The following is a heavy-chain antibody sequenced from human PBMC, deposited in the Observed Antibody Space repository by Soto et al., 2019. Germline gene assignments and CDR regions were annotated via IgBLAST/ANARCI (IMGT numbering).Heavy chain of an antibody. CDR3: ARDRQLRYFDPTYNWFDP. CDR1: GYTFTSYG. J-gene: IGHJ5*02. CDR2: ISAYNGNT. D-gene: IGHD3-9*01. Sequence: ASVKVSCKASGYTFTSYGISWVRQAPGQGLEWMGWISAYNGNTNYAQKLQGRVTMTTDTSTSTAYMELRSLRSDDTAVYYCARDRQLRYFDPTYNWFDPWGQGTLVTVSS. V-gene: IGHV1-18*01.